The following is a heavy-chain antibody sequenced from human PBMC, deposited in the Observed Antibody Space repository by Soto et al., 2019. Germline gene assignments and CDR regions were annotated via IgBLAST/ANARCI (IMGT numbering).Heavy chain of an antibody. Sequence: QVQLQESGPGLVKPSETLSLTCTVSGGSISSYYWSWIRQPPGKGLEWIGYIYYSGSTNYNPSLKSRYTRSVAASKNQSSLKLSSVTAADTAVYYCARDRSRYGPIECYYDGMDVWGQGTTVTVSS. V-gene: IGHV4-59*01. J-gene: IGHJ6*02. CDR1: GGSISSYY. D-gene: IGHD5-18*01. CDR2: IYYSGST. CDR3: ARDRSRYGPIECYYDGMDV.